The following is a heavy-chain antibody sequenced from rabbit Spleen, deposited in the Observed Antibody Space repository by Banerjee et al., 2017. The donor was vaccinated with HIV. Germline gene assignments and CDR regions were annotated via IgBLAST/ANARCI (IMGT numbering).Heavy chain of an antibody. D-gene: IGHD7-1*01. CDR3: ARNDNSDYRGFTL. J-gene: IGHJ4*01. CDR1: GFSFSSTYW. V-gene: IGHV1S45*01. CDR2: IYTGSSGT. Sequence: QEQLEESGGDLVKPEGSLTLTCTPSGFSFSSTYWICWVRQAPGKGLEWIGCIYTGSSGTWYASWAKGRFTISKSSSTTVTLQMTSLTAADTAIYFCARNDNSDYRGFTLWGPGTLVTVS.